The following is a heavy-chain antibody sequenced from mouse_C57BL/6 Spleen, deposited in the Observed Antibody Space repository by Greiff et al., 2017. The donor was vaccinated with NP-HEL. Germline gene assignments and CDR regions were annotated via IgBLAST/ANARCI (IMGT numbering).Heavy chain of an antibody. CDR3: ARHGSSYWFAY. Sequence: EVQVVESGGDLAKPGGSLKLSCAASGFTFSSYGMSWVRQTPDKRLEWVATISSGGSYTYYPDSVKGRFTISRDNAKNTLYLQMSSLKSEDTAMYYCARHGSSYWFAYWGQGTLVTVSA. CDR1: GFTFSSYG. CDR2: ISSGGSYT. D-gene: IGHD1-1*01. V-gene: IGHV5-6*01. J-gene: IGHJ3*01.